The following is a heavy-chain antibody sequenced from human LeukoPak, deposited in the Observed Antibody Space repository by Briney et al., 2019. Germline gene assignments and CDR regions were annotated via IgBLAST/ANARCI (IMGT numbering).Heavy chain of an antibody. D-gene: IGHD2-21*02. V-gene: IGHV5-51*01. CDR3: ARIPATASGYFDY. J-gene: IGHJ4*02. Sequence: GESLKISCKGSGYSFTSYWIGWVRQMPGKGLEWMGIIYPGDSNTRYSPSFQGQVTISADKSISTAYLQWSSLKASDTAMYYCARIPATASGYFDYWGQGTLVTVSS. CDR2: IYPGDSNT. CDR1: GYSFTSYW.